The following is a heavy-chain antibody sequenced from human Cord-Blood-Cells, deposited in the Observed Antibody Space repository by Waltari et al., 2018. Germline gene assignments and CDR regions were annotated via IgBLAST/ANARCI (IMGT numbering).Heavy chain of an antibody. CDR3: AMTSSSSGHVDY. J-gene: IGHJ4*02. CDR1: GYTFTGYY. V-gene: IGHV1-2*02. Sequence: QVSLVQSGAEVKKPGVSVKVSCKASGYTFTGYYMHWVRQAPGQGLEWMGWINPNSGGTNYEQKFQGRVTMTRDTSISTAYMELSRLRSDDTAVYYCAMTSSSSGHVDYWDQGTLVTVSS. CDR2: INPNSGGT. D-gene: IGHD6-6*01.